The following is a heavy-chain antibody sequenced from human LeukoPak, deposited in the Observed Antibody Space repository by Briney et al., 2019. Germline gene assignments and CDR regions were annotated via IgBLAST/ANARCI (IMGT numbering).Heavy chain of an antibody. CDR2: ISSSSSYI. CDR3: ARDVYYGGKTSAGVYYYYMDV. Sequence: GGSLRLSCAASGFTFSSYSMNWVRQAPGKGLEWVSSISSSSSYIYYADSVKGRFTISRDNAKNSLYLQVNSLRAEDTAVYYCARDVYYGGKTSAGVYYYYMDVWGKGTTVTVSS. CDR1: GFTFSSYS. V-gene: IGHV3-21*01. J-gene: IGHJ6*03. D-gene: IGHD4-23*01.